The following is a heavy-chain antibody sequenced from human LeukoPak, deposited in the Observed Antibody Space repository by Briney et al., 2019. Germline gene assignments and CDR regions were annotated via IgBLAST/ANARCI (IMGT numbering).Heavy chain of an antibody. J-gene: IGHJ4*02. CDR1: GYTFTNYD. D-gene: IGHD3-3*01. V-gene: IGHV1-8*03. Sequence: AASVKVSCKASGYTFTNYDINWVRQATGQGLEWMGWMNPNSGNTGYAQKFQGRITITRNTSISIAYMELSGLRSEDTAMYYCAKAGESARSQSGYYYWGQGTLVTVSS. CDR3: AKAGESARSQSGYYY. CDR2: MNPNSGNT.